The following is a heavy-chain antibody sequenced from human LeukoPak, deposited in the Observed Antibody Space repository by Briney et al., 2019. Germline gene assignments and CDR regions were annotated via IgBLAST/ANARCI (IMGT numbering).Heavy chain of an antibody. Sequence: GGSLRLSCAASGFTFSSYAMHWVRQAPGKGLEWVSSISSSSSYIYYADSVKGRFTISRDNAKNSLYLQMNSLRAEDTAVYYCARVYRDYYDSSGYIDYWGQGTLVTVSS. CDR3: ARVYRDYYDSSGYIDY. D-gene: IGHD3-22*01. CDR1: GFTFSSYA. J-gene: IGHJ4*02. V-gene: IGHV3-21*01. CDR2: ISSSSSYI.